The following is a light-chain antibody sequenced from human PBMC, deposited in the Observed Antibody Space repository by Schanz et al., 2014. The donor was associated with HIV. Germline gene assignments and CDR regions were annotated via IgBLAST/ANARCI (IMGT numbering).Light chain of an antibody. CDR3: QQTFTTWT. CDR1: QNIGGH. Sequence: DIQMTQSPSSLSASVGDRVTITCRASQNIGGHLNWYQQKPGRAPNAPIYGASTLRDGVPSRFSGSGSGTHFTLTINGLQPEDFASYYCQQTFTTWTFGQGT. V-gene: IGKV1-39*01. J-gene: IGKJ1*01. CDR2: GAS.